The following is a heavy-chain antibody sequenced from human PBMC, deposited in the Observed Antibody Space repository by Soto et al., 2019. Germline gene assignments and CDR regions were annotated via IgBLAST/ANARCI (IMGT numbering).Heavy chain of an antibody. J-gene: IGHJ4*02. D-gene: IGHD3-10*01. V-gene: IGHV4-59*08. CDR2: IYYSGST. CDR1: GGSISSYY. CDR3: AGFRARFGESY. Sequence: SETLSLTCTVSGGSISSYYWSWIRQPPGKGLEWIGYIYYSGSTNYNPSLKSRVTISVDTSKNQFSLKLSSVTAADTAVYYCAGFRARFGESYWGQGTLVTVSS.